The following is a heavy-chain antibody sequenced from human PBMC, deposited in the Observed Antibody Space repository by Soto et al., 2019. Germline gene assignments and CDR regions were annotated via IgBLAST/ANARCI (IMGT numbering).Heavy chain of an antibody. D-gene: IGHD3-10*01. CDR1: GGTFSSYT. V-gene: IGHV1-69*08. J-gene: IGHJ4*02. CDR2: IIPILGIA. CDR3: ARDDVTMVRESMGY. Sequence: QVQLVQSGAEVKKPGSSVKVSCKASGGTFSSYTISWVRQAPGQGLEWMGRIIPILGIANYAQKFQGRVTITADKSTSTAYMGLSSLRSEDTAVYYCARDDVTMVRESMGYWGQGTLVTVSS.